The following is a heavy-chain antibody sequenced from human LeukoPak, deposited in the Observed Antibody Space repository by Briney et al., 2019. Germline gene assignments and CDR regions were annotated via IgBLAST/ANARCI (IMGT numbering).Heavy chain of an antibody. D-gene: IGHD3-10*01. CDR3: ARDGDYYGSGSYFSGTDY. Sequence: PGGSLRLSCAASGYPFVNNWMTWVRQAPGKGLEWVATIKQDGRETYYVDSVKGRFSISRDNSKNTLYLQMNSLRAEDTAVYYCARDGDYYGSGSYFSGTDYWGQGTLVTVSA. CDR2: IKQDGRET. CDR1: GYPFVNNW. J-gene: IGHJ4*02. V-gene: IGHV3-7*01.